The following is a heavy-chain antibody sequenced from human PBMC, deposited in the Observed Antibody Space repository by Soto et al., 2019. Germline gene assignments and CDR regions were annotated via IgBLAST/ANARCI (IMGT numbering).Heavy chain of an antibody. CDR3: ERERAGGYYFNWFDP. CDR1: GGSISSGGYY. D-gene: IGHD3-10*01. CDR2: IYYSGST. J-gene: IGHJ5*02. V-gene: IGHV4-31*03. Sequence: SETLSLTCTVSGGSISSGGYYWSWIRQHPGKGLEWIGYIYYSGSTYYNPSLKSRVTISVDTSKNQFSLKLSSVTAADTAVYYCERERAGGYYFNWFDPWGQGTLVTVSS.